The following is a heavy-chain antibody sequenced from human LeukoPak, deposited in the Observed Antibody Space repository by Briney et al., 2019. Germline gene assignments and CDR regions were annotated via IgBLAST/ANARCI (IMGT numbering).Heavy chain of an antibody. V-gene: IGHV4-38-2*02. CDR2: IFHTGST. J-gene: IGHJ4*02. Sequence: PSETLSLTCTVSDDSISSGNYWGWIRQPPGKGLEWIGSIFHTGSTYFNLSPKSRGTISVDTSKNQFSLKLSSVTAADTAVYYCASSAPMDSSGYYYTNFDYWGQGTLVTVSS. D-gene: IGHD3-22*01. CDR3: ASSAPMDSSGYYYTNFDY. CDR1: DDSISSGNY.